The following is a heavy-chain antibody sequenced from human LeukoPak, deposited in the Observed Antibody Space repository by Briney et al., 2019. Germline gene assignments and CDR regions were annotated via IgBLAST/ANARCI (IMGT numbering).Heavy chain of an antibody. V-gene: IGHV1-8*01. CDR1: GYTFTSYD. J-gene: IGHJ6*02. CDR3: AGSGYSYGYSYDPVYYYYGMDV. CDR2: MNPNSGNT. D-gene: IGHD5-18*01. Sequence: ASVKVSCKASGYTFTSYDINWVRQATGQGLEWMGWMNPNSGNTGYAQKFQGRVTMTRNTSISTAYMELSSLRSEDTAVYYCAGSGYSYGYSYDPVYYYYGMDVWGQGTTVTVSS.